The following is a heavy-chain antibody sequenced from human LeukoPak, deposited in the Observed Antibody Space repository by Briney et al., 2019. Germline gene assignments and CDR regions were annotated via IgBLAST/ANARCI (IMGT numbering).Heavy chain of an antibody. D-gene: IGHD4-17*01. CDR1: GFTFSSYG. V-gene: IGHV3-33*01. CDR2: IWYDGSNK. CDR3: ARDPDYGDYGSFDY. Sequence: GGSLRLSCAASGFTFSSYGMHWVRQAPGKGLEWVAVIWYDGSNKYYADSVKGRFTISRDNSKNTLYLQMNSLRAEDTAVYYCARDPDYGDYGSFDYWGQGTLVTVSS. J-gene: IGHJ4*02.